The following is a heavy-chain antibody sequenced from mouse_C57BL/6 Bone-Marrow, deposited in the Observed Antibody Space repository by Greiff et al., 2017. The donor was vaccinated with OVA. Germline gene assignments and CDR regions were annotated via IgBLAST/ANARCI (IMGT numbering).Heavy chain of an antibody. CDR2: IYPRSGNT. D-gene: IGHD3-1*01. CDR1: GYTFTSYG. V-gene: IGHV1-81*01. J-gene: IGHJ3*01. Sequence: QVQLQQSGAELARPGASVKLSCKASGYTFTSYGISWVKQRTGQGLEWIGEIYPRSGNTYYNEKFKGKATLTADKSSSTAYMELRSLTSEDSAVYFCATRGDSAWFAYWGQGTLVTVSA. CDR3: ATRGDSAWFAY.